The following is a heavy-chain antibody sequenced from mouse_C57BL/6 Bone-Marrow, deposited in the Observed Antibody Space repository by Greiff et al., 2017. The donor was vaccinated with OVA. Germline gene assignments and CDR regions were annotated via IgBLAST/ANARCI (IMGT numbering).Heavy chain of an antibody. CDR2: IYPRSGNT. Sequence: QVHVKQSGAELARPGASVKLSCKASGYTFTSYGISWVKQRTGQGLEWIGEIYPRSGNTYYNEKFKGKATLTADKYSSTAYMELRSLRSEDAAVDVCARGRGLRDYAMDYWGQGTSVTVSS. CDR1: GYTFTSYG. J-gene: IGHJ4*01. D-gene: IGHD2-4*01. CDR3: ARGRGLRDYAMDY. V-gene: IGHV1-81*01.